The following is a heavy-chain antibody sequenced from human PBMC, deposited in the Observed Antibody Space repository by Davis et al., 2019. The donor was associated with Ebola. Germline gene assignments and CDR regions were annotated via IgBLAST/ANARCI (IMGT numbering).Heavy chain of an antibody. D-gene: IGHD2-15*01. Sequence: PSETLSLTCTVSGGSISSGGYYWSWIRQHPGKGLEWIGYIYYSGSTYYNPSLKSRVTISVDTSKNQFSLKLSSVTAADTAVYYCARDNPERGYCSGGSCYPPYYYGMDVWGQGTTVTVSS. V-gene: IGHV4-31*03. CDR3: ARDNPERGYCSGGSCYPPYYYGMDV. J-gene: IGHJ6*02. CDR1: GGSISSGGYY. CDR2: IYYSGST.